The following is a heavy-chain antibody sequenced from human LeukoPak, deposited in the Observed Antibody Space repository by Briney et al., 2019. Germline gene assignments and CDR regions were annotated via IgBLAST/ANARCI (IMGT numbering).Heavy chain of an antibody. D-gene: IGHD3-22*01. CDR1: GFTFSSYA. J-gene: IGHJ4*02. Sequence: PGGSLRLSCAASGFTFSSYAMSWVRQAPGKGLEWVSAISGSGGSTYYADSVKGRFTISRDNSKNTLYLQMNSLRAEDTAVYYCAKGDSSGYYVPFDYWGQGTLVTVSP. V-gene: IGHV3-23*01. CDR3: AKGDSSGYYVPFDY. CDR2: ISGSGGST.